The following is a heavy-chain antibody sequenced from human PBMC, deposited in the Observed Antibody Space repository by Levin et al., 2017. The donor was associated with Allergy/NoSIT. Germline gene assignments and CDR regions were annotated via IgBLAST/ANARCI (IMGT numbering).Heavy chain of an antibody. CDR3: ARYSVAGGFYYYYGMDV. J-gene: IGHJ6*02. Sequence: PGGSLRLSCAVYGGSFSGYYWSWIRQPPGKGLEWIGEINHSGSTNYNPSLKSRVTISVDTSKNQFSLKLSSVTAADTAVYYCARYSVAGGFYYYYGMDVWGQGTTVTVSS. CDR2: INHSGST. V-gene: IGHV4-34*01. D-gene: IGHD2-15*01. CDR1: GGSFSGYY.